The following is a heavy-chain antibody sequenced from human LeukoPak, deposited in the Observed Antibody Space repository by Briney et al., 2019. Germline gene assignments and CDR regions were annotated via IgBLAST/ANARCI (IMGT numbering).Heavy chain of an antibody. CDR1: GSTFSSYW. Sequence: GGSLRLSCVASGSTFSSYWMSWVRQAPGKGLEWVANIKQDGSEKYYVDSVKGRFTISRDNAKNSLFLQMNSLRAEDTAVYYCARGWGDCTTVSCYTGGDVFDIWGQGTMVTVSS. CDR2: IKQDGSEK. J-gene: IGHJ3*02. V-gene: IGHV3-7*01. D-gene: IGHD2-2*02. CDR3: ARGWGDCTTVSCYTGGDVFDI.